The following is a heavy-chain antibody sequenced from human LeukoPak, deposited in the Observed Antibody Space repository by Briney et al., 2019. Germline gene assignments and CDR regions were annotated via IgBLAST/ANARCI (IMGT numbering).Heavy chain of an antibody. J-gene: IGHJ4*02. V-gene: IGHV3-66*01. CDR1: GYTVSSNY. Sequence: GGSLRLSCAASGYTVSSNYMSWVRQAPGKGLEWVSAIYTGGSTYYAGSVKGRFTISRDNSKNTLYLQMNSLRAEDTAVYYCARNLYYYDSSGYYYYWGQGTLVTVSS. D-gene: IGHD3-22*01. CDR3: ARNLYYYDSSGYYYY. CDR2: IYTGGST.